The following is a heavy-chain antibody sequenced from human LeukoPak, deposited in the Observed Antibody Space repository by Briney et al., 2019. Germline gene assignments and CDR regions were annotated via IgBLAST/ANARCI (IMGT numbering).Heavy chain of an antibody. Sequence: SDTLSLTCAVSGYSIRSGNWWGWIRQPPGKGLEWIGYIYFSGSTYYNPSLKSRVTMSVDTSENQFSLKLSSVTAVDTAVYYCARKPEGAREFDYWGQGTLVTVSS. CDR3: ARKPEGAREFDY. J-gene: IGHJ4*02. D-gene: IGHD1-26*01. CDR1: GYSIRSGNW. V-gene: IGHV4-28*01. CDR2: IYFSGST.